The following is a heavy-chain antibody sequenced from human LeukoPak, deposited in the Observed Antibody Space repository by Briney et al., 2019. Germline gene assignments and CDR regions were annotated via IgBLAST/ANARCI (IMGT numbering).Heavy chain of an antibody. CDR2: ISGSGDAT. CDR3: AKTTSSGWYVFDY. Sequence: GGSLRLSCAASGITFSSFGMSWVRQAPGKGLEWVSSISGSGDATKCAASLKGRFTISRDNSKNTLYLQMNSLRVDDMAVYYCAKTTSSGWYVFDYWGQGTLVTVSS. CDR1: GITFSSFG. V-gene: IGHV3-23*01. J-gene: IGHJ4*02. D-gene: IGHD6-19*01.